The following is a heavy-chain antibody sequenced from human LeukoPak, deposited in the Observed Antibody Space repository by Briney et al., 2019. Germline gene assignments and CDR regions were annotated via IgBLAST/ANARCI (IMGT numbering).Heavy chain of an antibody. CDR2: IKQDGSEK. Sequence: GSLRLSCAASGVAFSSYWMNWVRQAPGKGLEWVAIIKQDGSEKYYVDFVKGRFSISRDNAKNSLYLQMNSLGADDTAVYYCAGGTGMDVWGQGTPVTVSS. D-gene: IGHD1-1*01. CDR1: GVAFSSYW. J-gene: IGHJ6*02. CDR3: AGGTGMDV. V-gene: IGHV3-7*05.